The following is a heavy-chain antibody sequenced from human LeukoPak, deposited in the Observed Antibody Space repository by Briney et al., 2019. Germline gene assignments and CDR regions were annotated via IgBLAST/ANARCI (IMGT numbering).Heavy chain of an antibody. CDR1: GYTFTSYG. D-gene: IGHD3-22*01. V-gene: IGHV1-18*01. CDR2: ISAYNGNT. Sequence: GESLKISCKASGYTFTSYGISWVRQAPGQGLEWMGWISAYNGNTNYAQKLQGRVTMTTDTSTSTAYMELRSLRSDDTAVYYCARDYYDSSGYQDAFDIWGQGTMVTVSS. J-gene: IGHJ3*02. CDR3: ARDYYDSSGYQDAFDI.